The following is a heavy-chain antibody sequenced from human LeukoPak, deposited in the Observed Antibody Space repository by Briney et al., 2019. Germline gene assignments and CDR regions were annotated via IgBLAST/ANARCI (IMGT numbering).Heavy chain of an antibody. Sequence: PSETLSLTCTVSGGSISSGDYYWSWIRQPPGKGLEWIGYIYYSGSTYYNPSLKSRVTISVDTSKNQFSLKLSSVTAADTAVYYCARGFPWYGAYYFDYWGQGTLVTVSS. CDR2: IYYSGST. V-gene: IGHV4-30-4*01. J-gene: IGHJ4*02. D-gene: IGHD3-10*01. CDR3: ARGFPWYGAYYFDY. CDR1: GGSISSGDYY.